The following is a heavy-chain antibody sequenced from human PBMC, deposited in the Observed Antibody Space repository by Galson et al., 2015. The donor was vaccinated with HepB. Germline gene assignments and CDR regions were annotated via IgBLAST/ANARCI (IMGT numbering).Heavy chain of an antibody. D-gene: IGHD3-10*01. CDR3: ARVKRGEWYSFYYYGMDV. CDR1: EFILSMYW. J-gene: IGHJ6*02. Sequence: SLRLSCAASEFILSMYWMNWVRQAPGKGLEWVANIKEDGSEKNYVDSVKGRFTIVRDRAKNSLYLQMNSLRAEDTAVYYCARVKRGEWYSFYYYGMDVWGRGTTVTVSS. CDR2: IKEDGSEK. V-gene: IGHV3-7*05.